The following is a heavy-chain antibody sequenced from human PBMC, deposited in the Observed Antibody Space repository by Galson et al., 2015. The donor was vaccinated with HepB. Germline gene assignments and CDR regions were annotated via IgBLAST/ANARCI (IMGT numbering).Heavy chain of an antibody. D-gene: IGHD4-17*01. Sequence: SLRLSCAASGFTFSSYWMHWVRQAPGKGLVWVSRINSDGSSTSYADSVKGRFTISRDNAKNTLYLQMNSLRAEDTAVYYCAREESGLTVTVYYFDYWGQGTLVTVPS. CDR1: GFTFSSYW. J-gene: IGHJ4*02. V-gene: IGHV3-74*01. CDR3: AREESGLTVTVYYFDY. CDR2: INSDGSST.